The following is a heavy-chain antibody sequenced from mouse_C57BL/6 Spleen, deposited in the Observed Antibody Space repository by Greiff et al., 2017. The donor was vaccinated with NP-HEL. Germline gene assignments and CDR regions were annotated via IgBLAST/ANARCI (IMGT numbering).Heavy chain of an antibody. V-gene: IGHV1-64*01. J-gene: IGHJ2*01. Sequence: VQLQQPGAELVKPGASVKLSCKASGYTFTSYWMHWVKQRPGQGLEWIGMIHPNSGSTNYNEKFKSKATLTVDKSSSTAYMQLSSLTSEDSAVYYCARSPLLLRYFDYWGQGTTLTVSS. CDR1: GYTFTSYW. CDR2: IHPNSGST. D-gene: IGHD1-1*01. CDR3: ARSPLLLRYFDY.